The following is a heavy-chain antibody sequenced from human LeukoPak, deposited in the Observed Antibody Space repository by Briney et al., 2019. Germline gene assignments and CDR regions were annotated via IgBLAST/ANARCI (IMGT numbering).Heavy chain of an antibody. V-gene: IGHV4-38-2*02. Sequence: SETLSLTCTVSGYSISSAYYWGWIRQPPGKGLEWIGSIYHSGSTYYNPSLKSRVTISVDTSKNQFSLKLSSVTAADTAVYYCARATDTAMGFDYWGQGTLVTVSS. CDR1: GYSISSAYY. CDR2: IYHSGST. D-gene: IGHD5-18*01. J-gene: IGHJ4*02. CDR3: ARATDTAMGFDY.